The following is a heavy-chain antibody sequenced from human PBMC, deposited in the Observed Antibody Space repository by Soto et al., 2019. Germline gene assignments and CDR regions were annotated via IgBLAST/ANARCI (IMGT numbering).Heavy chain of an antibody. J-gene: IGHJ4*02. CDR3: AKGSFSAHPFIDH. D-gene: IGHD6-6*01. CDR1: GFTFSNYG. Sequence: QVQLVESGGGVVQPGRSLRLSCAASGFTFSNYGMHWVRQAPGKGLEWVTTISSDGNDKYYESSVKGRFTISRDNSENTLDLQMNGLRAEDTAVYYCAKGSFSAHPFIDHWGQGTLVTVSS. V-gene: IGHV3-30*18. CDR2: ISSDGNDK.